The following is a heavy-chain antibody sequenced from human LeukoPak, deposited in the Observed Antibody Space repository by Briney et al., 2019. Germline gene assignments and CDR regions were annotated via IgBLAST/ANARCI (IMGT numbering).Heavy chain of an antibody. J-gene: IGHJ4*02. CDR1: GYTFTSYY. Sequence: ASVKVSCKASGYTFTSYYMHWVRQAPGQGLEWMGIVNPSGGSTSYAQKFQGRVTMTRDTSTSTVYMELSSLRSEDTAVYYCARDVDYCSSTSCYFDYWGQGTLVTVSS. CDR3: ARDVDYCSSTSCYFDY. D-gene: IGHD2-2*01. CDR2: VNPSGGST. V-gene: IGHV1-46*01.